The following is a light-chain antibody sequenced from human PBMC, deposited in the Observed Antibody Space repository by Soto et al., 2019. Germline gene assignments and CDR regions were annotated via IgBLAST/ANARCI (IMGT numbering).Light chain of an antibody. CDR1: SSNIGAGYD. J-gene: IGLJ1*01. V-gene: IGLV1-40*01. CDR3: QSYDSSPSGYV. CDR2: ANK. Sequence: QSVLTQPPSVSGAPGQTVTISCTGSSSNIGAGYDVPWYQQLPGTAPKLLIYANKNRPAGVPDRFSASKSGTSASLAITGLQAYDEADYYCQSYDSSPSGYVFGTGTKVTVL.